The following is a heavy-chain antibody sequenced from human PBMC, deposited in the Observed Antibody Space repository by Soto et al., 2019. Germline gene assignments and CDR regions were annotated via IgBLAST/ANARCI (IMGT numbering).Heavy chain of an antibody. V-gene: IGHV3-23*01. J-gene: IGHJ6*02. CDR1: GFTFSSYA. CDR3: AKGGLLYGSGSYRTFYYYYYAMDV. D-gene: IGHD3-10*01. CDR2: ISGSGGST. Sequence: PGGSLRLSCAASGFTFSSYAMSWVRQAPGKGLEWVSAISGSGGSTYYADSVKGRFTISRDNSKNTLYLQMNSLRAEDTAVYYCAKGGLLYGSGSYRTFYYYYYAMDVWGQGTTVTVSS.